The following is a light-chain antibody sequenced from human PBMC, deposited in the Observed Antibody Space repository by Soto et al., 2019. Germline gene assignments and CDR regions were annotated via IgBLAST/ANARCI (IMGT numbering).Light chain of an antibody. CDR3: AAWDDSLNGHVV. J-gene: IGLJ2*01. CDR2: SNN. Sequence: QPVLTQPPSASGTPGQRVTSSCSGSSSNIGSNTVNWYQQLPGTAPKLLIYSNNQRPSGVPDRFSGSKSGTSASLAISGLQSEDEADYYCAAWDDSLNGHVVFGGGTKLTVL. V-gene: IGLV1-44*01. CDR1: SSNIGSNT.